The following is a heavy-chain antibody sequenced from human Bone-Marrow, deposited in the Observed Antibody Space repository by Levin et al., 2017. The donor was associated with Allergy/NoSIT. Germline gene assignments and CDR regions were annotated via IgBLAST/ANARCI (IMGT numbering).Heavy chain of an antibody. J-gene: IGHJ4*02. D-gene: IGHD2-2*01. Sequence: NPSETLSLTCSVSGGSISSGDYYWSWIRQPPGKGLEWIGYIYHSGSTFYTLPLRSRVTISIDTSKNQFSLKLRSVTAADTAVYFCAGLTSAAAISYFQLWGQGSLVTVSS. CDR2: IYHSGST. CDR1: GGSISSGDYY. V-gene: IGHV4-30-4*01. CDR3: AGLTSAAAISYFQL.